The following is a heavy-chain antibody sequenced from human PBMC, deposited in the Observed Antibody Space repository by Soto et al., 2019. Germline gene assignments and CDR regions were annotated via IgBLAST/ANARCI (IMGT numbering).Heavy chain of an antibody. CDR2: IYHSGST. V-gene: IGHV4-30-2*01. Sequence: SETLSLTCAVSGGSISSGGYSWSWIRQPPGKGLEWIGYIYHSGSTYYNPSLKSRVTISVDRSKNQFSLKLSSVTAADTAVYYCARIGGYCSGGSCPGDYWGQGTLVTVSS. D-gene: IGHD2-15*01. CDR1: GGSISSGGYS. CDR3: ARIGGYCSGGSCPGDY. J-gene: IGHJ4*02.